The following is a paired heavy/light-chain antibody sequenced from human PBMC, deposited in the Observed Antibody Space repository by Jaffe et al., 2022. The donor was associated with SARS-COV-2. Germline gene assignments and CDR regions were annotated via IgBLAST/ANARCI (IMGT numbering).Light chain of an antibody. V-gene: IGKV1-39*01. Sequence: DIQMAQSPSSLSASVGDRVTINCRASQSITRYLNWYQQKPGKAPKLVIYAASSLQSGVPSRFSGSGSGTDFTLTISSLQPEDFATYYCQQSYSTPWTFGQGTKVEIK. CDR3: QQSYSTPWT. CDR2: AAS. J-gene: IGKJ1*01. CDR1: QSITRY.
Heavy chain of an antibody. CDR2: ISTSGNT. D-gene: IGHD3-22*01. CDR1: DASISSGSHY. CDR3: ARDPHYFDSSGYYYAGGLDY. Sequence: QVQLQESGPGLVKASQTLSLTCTVSDASISSGSHYWSWIRQPAGKGLEWIGRISTSGNTHYNPSIKSRVTILVDTSKNQFSLKLSSVTAADTAVYYCARDPHYFDSSGYYYAGGLDYWGQGTLVTVSS. J-gene: IGHJ4*02. V-gene: IGHV4-61*02.